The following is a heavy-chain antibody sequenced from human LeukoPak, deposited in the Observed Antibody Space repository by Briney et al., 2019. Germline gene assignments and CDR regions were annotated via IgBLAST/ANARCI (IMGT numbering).Heavy chain of an antibody. CDR2: ISTTGTAM. V-gene: IGHV3-11*01. CDR1: GFTFSDFY. Sequence: GGSLRLSCAASGFTFSDFYMSWLRQTPGKGLEWVSYISTTGTAMDYADSVKGRFTISRDNAKDSLYLQMNNLGAEDTAVYYCAKGHTYGMIWGQGTLVTVSS. CDR3: AKGHTYGMI. J-gene: IGHJ1*01. D-gene: IGHD5-18*01.